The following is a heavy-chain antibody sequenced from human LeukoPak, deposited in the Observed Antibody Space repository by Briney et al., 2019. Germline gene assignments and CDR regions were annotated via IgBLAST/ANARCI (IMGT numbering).Heavy chain of an antibody. CDR3: ARDGVFHDSDGYSFDY. CDR1: NYSITSGYF. CDR2: IYHSGTT. V-gene: IGHV4-38-2*02. J-gene: IGHJ4*02. D-gene: IGHD3-22*01. Sequence: SETLSLTCAVSNYSITSGYFWGWIRQPPGKGLEWIASIYHSGTTYYNPSLRNRVTLFVDTSKNQFSLKLSSLTAADTAVYYCARDGVFHDSDGYSFDYWGQGTLVTVSS.